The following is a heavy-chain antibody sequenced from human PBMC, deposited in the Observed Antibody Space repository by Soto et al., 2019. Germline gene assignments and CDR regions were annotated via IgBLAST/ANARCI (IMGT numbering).Heavy chain of an antibody. V-gene: IGHV4-39*01. Sequence: QLQLQESGPGLVKPSENLSLTCTVSGGSISSSSYYWGWIRQPPGKGLEWIGSSYYSGSTYYNPSLKIRVTIYVDTSKNQFSLKLSSVTAADTAVYYCARHKIVATITGAFDIWSQGTMVTVSS. CDR3: ARHKIVATITGAFDI. J-gene: IGHJ3*02. CDR1: GGSISSSSYY. D-gene: IGHD5-12*01. CDR2: SYYSGST.